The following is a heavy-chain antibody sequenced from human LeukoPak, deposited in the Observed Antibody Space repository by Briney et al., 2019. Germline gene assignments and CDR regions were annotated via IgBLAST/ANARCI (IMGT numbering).Heavy chain of an antibody. Sequence: PGGSLRLSRAASGFTFSTYVMSWVRQAPGKGLEWVSAVSGGGDSTYYADSVKGRFTISRDNSKNTLYLQMNSLRAEDTAVYYCAKGGGSGYYFPYYFNYWGQGTLVTVSS. CDR3: AKGGGSGYYFPYYFNY. CDR1: GFTFSTYV. J-gene: IGHJ4*02. V-gene: IGHV3-23*01. D-gene: IGHD3-22*01. CDR2: VSGGGDST.